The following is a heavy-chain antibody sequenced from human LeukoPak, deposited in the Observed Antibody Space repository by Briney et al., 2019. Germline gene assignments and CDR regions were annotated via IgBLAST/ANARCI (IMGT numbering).Heavy chain of an antibody. Sequence: QAGRSLRLSCAASGFTFSSYEMNWVRQAPGKGLEWVSYISSSGSTIYYADSVKGRFTISRDNANNSLYLQMNSLRAEDTAVYYCAELGITMIGGVWGKGTTVTISS. CDR3: AELGITMIGGV. D-gene: IGHD3-10*02. CDR2: ISSSGSTI. V-gene: IGHV3-48*03. J-gene: IGHJ6*04. CDR1: GFTFSSYE.